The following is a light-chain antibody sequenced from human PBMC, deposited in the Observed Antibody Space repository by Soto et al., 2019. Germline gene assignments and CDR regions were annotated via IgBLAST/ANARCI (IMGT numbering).Light chain of an antibody. CDR2: GAS. J-gene: IGKJ3*01. CDR3: QKYYAALIT. Sequence: DIQMTQSPSSLYASVGDRVTITCRASQVISNSLAWYQQKPGKVPQLLIYGASTLQSGVPSRFSGSGSGTDFTLTISNLQPEDVATYYCQKYYAALITFGPGTRVHIK. CDR1: QVISNS. V-gene: IGKV1-27*01.